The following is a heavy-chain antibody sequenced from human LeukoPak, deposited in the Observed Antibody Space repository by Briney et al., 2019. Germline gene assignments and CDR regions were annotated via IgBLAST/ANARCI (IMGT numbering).Heavy chain of an antibody. D-gene: IGHD4-17*01. CDR1: GFTFSSYW. J-gene: IGHJ4*02. CDR2: IKRDGSEK. CDR3: ARGYGDSIHFDY. V-gene: IGHV3-7*04. Sequence: GGSLRLSCAASGFTFSSYWMSWVRQAPGKGLEWVANIKRDGSEKYYVDSVKGRSTISRDNAKNSLYLQMNSLRAEEAAVYYCARGYGDSIHFDYWGQGTLVTVSS.